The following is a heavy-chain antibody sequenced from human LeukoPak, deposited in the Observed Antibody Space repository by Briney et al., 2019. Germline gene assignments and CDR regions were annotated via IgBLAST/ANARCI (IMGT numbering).Heavy chain of an antibody. CDR2: IYPGDSDT. D-gene: IGHD3-3*01. V-gene: IGHV5-51*01. J-gene: IGHJ5*02. CDR1: GYGFTSYW. CDR3: ARRCNDFWSGYPHEFDP. Sequence: RGESLKISCKGSGYGFTSYWIGWVRQMPGKGLEWMGIIYPGDSDTRYSPSFQGQVTISADKSISTAYLQWSSLKASDTAMYYCARRCNDFWSGYPHEFDPWGQGTLVTVSS.